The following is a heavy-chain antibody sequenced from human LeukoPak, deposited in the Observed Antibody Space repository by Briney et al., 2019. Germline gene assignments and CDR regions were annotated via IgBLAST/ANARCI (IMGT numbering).Heavy chain of an antibody. D-gene: IGHD3-22*01. CDR2: ITGSDDRT. V-gene: IGHV3-23*01. Sequence: PGGSLRLSCAASGFTFSSSAMTWVRQAPGKGLEWVSTITGSDDRTYYADSVKGRFTISRDNAKNSLYLQMNSLRAGDTAVYYCARDDSSGYYYFDYWGQGTLVTVSS. J-gene: IGHJ4*02. CDR3: ARDDSSGYYYFDY. CDR1: GFTFSSSA.